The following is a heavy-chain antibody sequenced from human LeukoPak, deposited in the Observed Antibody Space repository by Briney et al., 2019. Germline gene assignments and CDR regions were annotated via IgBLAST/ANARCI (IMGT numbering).Heavy chain of an antibody. Sequence: SVKVSCKVSGYTLTELSMHWVRQAPGKGLEWMGSFDPEDGETIYAQKFQRRVNMTEDTSTDTDYMELSSLRSEDTVVYYCGSQGLDYWGQGTLVTVSS. J-gene: IGHJ4*02. D-gene: IGHD6-25*01. V-gene: IGHV1-24*01. CDR1: GYTLTELS. CDR3: GSQGLDY. CDR2: FDPEDGET.